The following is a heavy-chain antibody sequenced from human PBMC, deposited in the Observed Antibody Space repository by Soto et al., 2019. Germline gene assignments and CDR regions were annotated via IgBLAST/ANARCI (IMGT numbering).Heavy chain of an antibody. CDR1: GGSISSYY. CDR3: ARKPREWTNWFDP. V-gene: IGHV4-59*01. J-gene: IGHJ5*02. CDR2: IYYSGST. Sequence: QVQLQESGPGLVKPSETLSLTCTVSGGSISSYYWSWIRQPPGKGLEWIGYIYYSGSTNYNPSLTSRVTISVDTSKNQFPLKLSSVTAADTAVYYCARKPREWTNWFDPWGQGTPVTVSS. D-gene: IGHD3-3*01.